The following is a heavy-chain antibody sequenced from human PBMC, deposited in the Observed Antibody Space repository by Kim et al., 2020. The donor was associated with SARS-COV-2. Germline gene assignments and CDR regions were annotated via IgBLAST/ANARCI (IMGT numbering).Heavy chain of an antibody. D-gene: IGHD3-10*01. CDR1: GYTFTSYG. V-gene: IGHV1-18*04. J-gene: IGHJ5*02. Sequence: ASVKVSCKASGYTFTSYGISWVRQAPGQGLEWMGWISAYNGNTNYAQKLQGRVTMTTDTSTSTAYMELRSLRSDDTAVYYCARAQRGVIRGTWFDPWGQGTLVTVSS. CDR2: ISAYNGNT. CDR3: ARAQRGVIRGTWFDP.